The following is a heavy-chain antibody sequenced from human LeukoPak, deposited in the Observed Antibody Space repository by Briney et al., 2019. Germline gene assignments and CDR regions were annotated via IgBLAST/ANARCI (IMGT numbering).Heavy chain of an antibody. CDR3: AKAKAVAAQYIFDY. Sequence: GGSLRLSCATSGFTFSNYAMIWVRQAPGKGLEWVSAITGSGGSTYFADSVKGRFTISRDNSKNTLYLQMNSLRAEDTATSYCAKAKAVAAQYIFDYWGQGTRVSVSS. CDR2: ITGSGGST. J-gene: IGHJ4*02. D-gene: IGHD6-19*01. V-gene: IGHV3-23*01. CDR1: GFTFSNYA.